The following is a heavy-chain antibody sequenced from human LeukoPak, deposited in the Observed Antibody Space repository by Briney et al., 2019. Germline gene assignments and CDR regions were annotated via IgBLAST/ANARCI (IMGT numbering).Heavy chain of an antibody. Sequence: GASVKVSCKPSVYTFTSYGITWVRQAPAQGLDWMGWISAYNGNTNYAQKLQGRVTMTTDTSTSTAYMELRSLRSDDTAVYYCARDFRIRYFDWLPYYYYMDVWGKGTTVTVSS. CDR3: ARDFRIRYFDWLPYYYYMDV. CDR2: ISAYNGNT. D-gene: IGHD3-9*01. V-gene: IGHV1-18*01. CDR1: VYTFTSYG. J-gene: IGHJ6*03.